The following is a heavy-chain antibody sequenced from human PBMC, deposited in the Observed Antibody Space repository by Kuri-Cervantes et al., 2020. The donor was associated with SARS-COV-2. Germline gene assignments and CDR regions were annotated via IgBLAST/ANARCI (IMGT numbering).Heavy chain of an antibody. CDR2: ISNSSSYI. CDR1: GFTFSSYS. J-gene: IGHJ6*02. Sequence: GGSLRLSCAASGFTFSSYSMNWVRQAPGKGLEWVSSISNSSSYIYYADSVKGRFTISRDNAKNSLYLQMNSLRAEDTAVYYCARDPYSSSWYRYYKGMDVWGQGTTVTVSS. D-gene: IGHD6-13*01. CDR3: ARDPYSSSWYRYYKGMDV. V-gene: IGHV3-21*01.